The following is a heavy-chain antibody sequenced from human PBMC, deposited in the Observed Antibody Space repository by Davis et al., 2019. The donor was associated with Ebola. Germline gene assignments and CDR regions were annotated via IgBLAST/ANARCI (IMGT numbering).Heavy chain of an antibody. CDR2: IYYSGST. CDR3: ARDGQQQLVGWFDP. D-gene: IGHD6-13*01. J-gene: IGHJ5*02. V-gene: IGHV4-59*01. Sequence: PGGSLRLSCTVSGGSISSYYWSWIRQPPGKGLEWIGYIYYSGSTNYNPSLKSRVTISVDTSKNQFSLKLSSVTAADTAVYYCARDGQQQLVGWFDPWGQGTLVTVSS. CDR1: GGSISSYY.